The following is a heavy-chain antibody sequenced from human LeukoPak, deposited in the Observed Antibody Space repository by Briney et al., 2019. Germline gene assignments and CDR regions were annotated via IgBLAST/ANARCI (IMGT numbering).Heavy chain of an antibody. CDR1: GGSISSGDYY. D-gene: IGHD5-24*01. Sequence: SQTLSLTCTVSGGSISSGDYYWGWIRQPPGKGLEWIGYIYYSGSTYYHPSLKSRVTISVDTSKNQFSLKLSSVTAADTAVYYCARDGGRDGYNIESGYYYGMDVWGQGTTVTVSS. CDR3: ARDGGRDGYNIESGYYYGMDV. CDR2: IYYSGST. J-gene: IGHJ6*02. V-gene: IGHV4-30-4*01.